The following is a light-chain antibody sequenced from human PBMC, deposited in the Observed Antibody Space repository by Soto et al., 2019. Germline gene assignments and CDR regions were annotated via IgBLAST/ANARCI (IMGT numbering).Light chain of an antibody. CDR1: SSNIGAGYD. J-gene: IGLJ2*01. V-gene: IGLV1-40*01. CDR2: GNS. CDR3: QSYDSRLRVSV. Sequence: QSVLTQPPSVSGAPGQRVTISCTGSSSNIGAGYDVHWYQQLPGTAPKLLIYGNSNRPSGVPDRFSGSKSGTSASLAITGLQAEDEADYNCQSYDSRLRVSVFGGGTKLTVL.